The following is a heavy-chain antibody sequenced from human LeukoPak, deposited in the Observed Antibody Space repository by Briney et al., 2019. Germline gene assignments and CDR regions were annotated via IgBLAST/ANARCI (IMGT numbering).Heavy chain of an antibody. CDR2: ISYDGSNK. D-gene: IGHD5-12*01. Sequence: GGSLRLSCAASGFTFSSYGMHWVRQAPGKGLEWVAVISYDGSNKYYADSVKGRFTISRDSSKNTLYLQMNSLRAEDTAVYYCAKAFGSGYEHNWFDPWGQGTLVTISS. CDR1: GFTFSSYG. J-gene: IGHJ5*02. CDR3: AKAFGSGYEHNWFDP. V-gene: IGHV3-30*18.